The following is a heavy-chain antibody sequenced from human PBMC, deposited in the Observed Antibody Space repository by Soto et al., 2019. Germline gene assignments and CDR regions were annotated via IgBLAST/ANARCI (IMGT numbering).Heavy chain of an antibody. J-gene: IGHJ4*02. Sequence: QVQLVQSGAEVKKPGASVKVSCKASGYTFTGYYMHWVRQAPGQGLEWMGWINPKSGGTNYAQKFQGWVTMSRDTSISTAYMELSRLRSDDTAVYYCARGDSRYDFDYWGQGTLVTVSS. CDR2: INPKSGGT. CDR3: ARGDSRYDFDY. D-gene: IGHD5-12*01. V-gene: IGHV1-2*04. CDR1: GYTFTGYY.